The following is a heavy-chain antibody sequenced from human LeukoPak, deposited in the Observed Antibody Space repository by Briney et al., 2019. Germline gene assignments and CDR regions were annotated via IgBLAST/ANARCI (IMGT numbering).Heavy chain of an antibody. D-gene: IGHD3-3*01. CDR3: ARTLYYDFWSGYYKGFDY. CDR1: GFSFSYYS. V-gene: IGHV3-7*01. J-gene: IGHJ4*02. Sequence: GGSLRLSCAASGFSFSYYSMNWVRQAPGKGLEWVANIRQDGSEKYYVDSVKGRFTISRDNAKNSLYLQMNSLRAEDTAVYYCARTLYYDFWSGYYKGFDYWGQGTLVTVSS. CDR2: IRQDGSEK.